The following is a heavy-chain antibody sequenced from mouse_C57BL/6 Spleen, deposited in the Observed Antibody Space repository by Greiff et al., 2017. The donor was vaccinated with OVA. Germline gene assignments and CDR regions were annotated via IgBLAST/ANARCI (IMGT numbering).Heavy chain of an antibody. D-gene: IGHD2-4*01. CDR3: ARPLYDYDGYFAY. CDR2: INPSNGGT. J-gene: IGHJ2*01. V-gene: IGHV1-53*01. Sequence: QVQLQQPGTELVKPGASVKLSCKASGYTFTSYWMHWVKQRPGQGLEWIGNINPSNGGTNYNEKFKSKATLTADKSSSTAYMQLSSLTSEDSAVYYCARPLYDYDGYFAYWGQGTPLTVSA. CDR1: GYTFTSYW.